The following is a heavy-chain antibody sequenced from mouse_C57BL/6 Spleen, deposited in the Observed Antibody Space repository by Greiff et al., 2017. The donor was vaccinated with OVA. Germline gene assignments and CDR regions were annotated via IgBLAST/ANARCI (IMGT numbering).Heavy chain of an antibody. CDR2: IDPETGGT. Sequence: QVQLKESGAELVRPGASVTLSCKASGYTFTDYEMHWVKQTPVHGLEWIGAIDPETGGTAYNQKFKGKAILTADKSSSTAYRELRSLTSEDSAVYYCTRSLTGTSYYFDYWGQGTTLTVSS. CDR1: GYTFTDYE. D-gene: IGHD4-1*01. J-gene: IGHJ2*01. CDR3: TRSLTGTSYYFDY. V-gene: IGHV1-15*01.